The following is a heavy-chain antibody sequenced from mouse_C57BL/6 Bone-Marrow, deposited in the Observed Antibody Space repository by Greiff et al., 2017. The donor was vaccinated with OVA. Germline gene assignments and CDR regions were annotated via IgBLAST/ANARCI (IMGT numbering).Heavy chain of an antibody. CDR3: ARGTLTGTGYFGG. Sequence: QVQLQQPGAELVMPGASVKLSCKASGYTFTSYWMHWVKQRPGQGLEWIGEIDPSDSYTNYNQKFKGKSTLTVDKSSSTAYMQLSSLTSEDSAVYDGARGTLTGTGYFGGWGTGTTVTVAS. V-gene: IGHV1-69*01. J-gene: IGHJ1*03. D-gene: IGHD4-1*01. CDR2: IDPSDSYT. CDR1: GYTFTSYW.